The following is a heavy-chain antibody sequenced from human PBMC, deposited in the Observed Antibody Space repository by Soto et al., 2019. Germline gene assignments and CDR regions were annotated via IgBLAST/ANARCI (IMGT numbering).Heavy chain of an antibody. CDR3: ARIHSPAFDP. V-gene: IGHV4-59*01. J-gene: IGHJ5*02. CDR2: IYYSGST. D-gene: IGHD6-13*01. Sequence: SETLSLTCTVSCGSISSYYWGWIRQPPGKGLEWIGYIYYSGSTNYNPSLKSRVTISVATSKNQFSLKLSSVTAADTAVYYWARIHSPAFDPWGQGTLVTVSS. CDR1: CGSISSYY.